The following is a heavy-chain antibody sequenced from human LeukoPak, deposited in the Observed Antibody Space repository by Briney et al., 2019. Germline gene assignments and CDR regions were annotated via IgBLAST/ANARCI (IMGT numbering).Heavy chain of an antibody. CDR1: GFTFSSYG. J-gene: IGHJ4*02. Sequence: GGSLRLSCAASGFTFSSYGMHWVRQAPGKGLEWVAVISYDGSNKYYADSVKGRFTISRDNAKNSLYLQMNSLRAEDTAVYYCAKGLTAGLVVVIPFDYWGQGTLVTVSS. V-gene: IGHV3-30*18. D-gene: IGHD3-22*01. CDR2: ISYDGSNK. CDR3: AKGLTAGLVVVIPFDY.